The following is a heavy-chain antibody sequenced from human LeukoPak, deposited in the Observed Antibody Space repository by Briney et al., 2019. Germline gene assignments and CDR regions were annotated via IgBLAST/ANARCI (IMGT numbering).Heavy chain of an antibody. CDR3: AREESGSYIGNFDY. Sequence: SETLSLTCTVSGGSISSYYWSWIRQPPGQGLEWIGYIYYSGSTNYNPSLKSRVTISVDTSKYQFSLKLSSVTAVDTAVYYCAREESGSYIGNFDYWGQGTLVTVSS. V-gene: IGHV4-59*01. CDR2: IYYSGST. D-gene: IGHD3-10*01. J-gene: IGHJ4*02. CDR1: GGSISSYY.